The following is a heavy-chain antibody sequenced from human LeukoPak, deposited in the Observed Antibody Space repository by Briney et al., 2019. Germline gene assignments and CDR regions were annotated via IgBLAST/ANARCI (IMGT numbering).Heavy chain of an antibody. Sequence: ASVKVSCKASGYTFTNYAMNWVRQAPGQGLEWMGWISAYNGNTNYAQKLQGRVTMTTDTSTSTAYMELRSLRSDDTAVYYCARELSVGATGPDAFDTWGQGTMVTVSS. D-gene: IGHD1-26*01. V-gene: IGHV1-18*01. CDR3: ARELSVGATGPDAFDT. CDR2: ISAYNGNT. J-gene: IGHJ3*02. CDR1: GYTFTNYA.